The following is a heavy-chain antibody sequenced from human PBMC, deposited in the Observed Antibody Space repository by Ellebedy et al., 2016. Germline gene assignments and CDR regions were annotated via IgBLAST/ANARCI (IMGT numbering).Heavy chain of an antibody. J-gene: IGHJ4*02. Sequence: GESLKISXAASGFTFSSYSMNWVRQAPGKGLEWVSSISSSSSYIYYADSVKGRFTISRDNAKNSLYLQMNSLRAEDTAVYYCARPDIVAIYDYWGQGTLVTVSS. CDR2: ISSSSSYI. CDR1: GFTFSSYS. D-gene: IGHD5-12*01. V-gene: IGHV3-21*01. CDR3: ARPDIVAIYDY.